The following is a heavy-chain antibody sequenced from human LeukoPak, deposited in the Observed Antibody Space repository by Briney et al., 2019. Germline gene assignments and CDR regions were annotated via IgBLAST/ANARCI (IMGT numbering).Heavy chain of an antibody. D-gene: IGHD1-1*01. J-gene: IGHJ4*02. CDR3: ARGAGTSYYFDY. Sequence: ASVKVSCKASGGTFSSYAISWVRQAPGQGLEWVGGIIPIFGTANYAQKFQGRVTITADESTSTAYMELSSLRSEDTAVYYCARGAGTSYYFDYWGQGTLVTVSS. CDR2: IIPIFGTA. V-gene: IGHV1-69*13. CDR1: GGTFSSYA.